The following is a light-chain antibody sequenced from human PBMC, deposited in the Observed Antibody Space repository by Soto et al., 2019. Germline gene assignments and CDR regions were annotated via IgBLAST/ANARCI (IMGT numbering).Light chain of an antibody. Sequence: DIPMTQSPSTLSASVGDRVTITCRASQDIGTWLAWYQQKPEKAPKVLIYRASHLESGVPSRFSASGSGTEFYLTINSLQADDFATYYCQQYHIYSWTFGQGTKVEIK. CDR3: QQYHIYSWT. J-gene: IGKJ1*01. V-gene: IGKV1-5*03. CDR1: QDIGTW. CDR2: RAS.